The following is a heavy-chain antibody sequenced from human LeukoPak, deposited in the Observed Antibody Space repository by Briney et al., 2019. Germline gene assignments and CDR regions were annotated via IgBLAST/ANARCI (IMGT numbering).Heavy chain of an antibody. J-gene: IGHJ6*03. D-gene: IGHD6-13*01. CDR2: IYTSGST. Sequence: SETLSLTCTVSGGSISSYYWSWIRQPAGKGLEWIGRIYTSGSTNYNPFLKSRVTMSVDTSKNQFSLKLSSVTAADTAVYYCARGAISAAATPVYYYYMDVWGKGTTVTVSS. CDR1: GGSISSYY. CDR3: ARGAISAAATPVYYYYMDV. V-gene: IGHV4-4*07.